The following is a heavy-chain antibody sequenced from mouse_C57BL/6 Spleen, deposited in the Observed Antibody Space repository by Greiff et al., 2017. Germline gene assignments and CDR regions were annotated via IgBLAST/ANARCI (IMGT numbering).Heavy chain of an antibody. CDR3: ASLYSYYFDY. Sequence: QVQLQQPGAELVKPGASVKLSCKASGYTFTSYWMHWVKQRPGQGLEWIGMIHPNSGSTNYNEKFKSKATLTVDKSSSTAYMQLRSLTSEDSAVYYCASLYSYYFDYWGQGTTLTVSS. J-gene: IGHJ2*01. CDR2: IHPNSGST. D-gene: IGHD2-1*01. CDR1: GYTFTSYW. V-gene: IGHV1-64*01.